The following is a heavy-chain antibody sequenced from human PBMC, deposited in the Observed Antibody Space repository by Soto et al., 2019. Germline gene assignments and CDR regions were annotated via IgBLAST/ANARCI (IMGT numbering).Heavy chain of an antibody. Sequence: QVQLQESGPGLVKPSQTLSLTCTVSGGSISSGGYYWSWIRQHPGKGLEWIGYIYYSGSTYYNPSIKSRVTITIDTSKDRFSLKLSSGTAADAAVYYCAREEGGGYDHRWFDPWGQGTLVTVSS. J-gene: IGHJ5*02. D-gene: IGHD5-12*01. V-gene: IGHV4-31*03. CDR2: IYYSGST. CDR3: AREEGGGYDHRWFDP. CDR1: GGSISSGGYY.